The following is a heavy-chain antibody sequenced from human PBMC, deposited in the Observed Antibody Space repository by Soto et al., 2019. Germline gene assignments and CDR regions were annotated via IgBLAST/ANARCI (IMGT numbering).Heavy chain of an antibody. J-gene: IGHJ4*02. CDR2: IYYSGST. CDR1: GGSISSGGYY. CDR3: ASTGSSGYYYFLGY. V-gene: IGHV4-31*03. D-gene: IGHD3-22*01. Sequence: QVQLQESGPGVVKPSQTLSLTCTVSGGSISSGGYYWSWIRQHPGKGLEWIGYIYYSGSTYYNPSLKGRVTISVDTSKNQFSLELSSVTAADTAVYYCASTGSSGYYYFLGYWGQGTLVTVS.